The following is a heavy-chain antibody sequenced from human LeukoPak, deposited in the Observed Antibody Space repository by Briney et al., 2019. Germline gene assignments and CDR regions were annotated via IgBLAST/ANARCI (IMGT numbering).Heavy chain of an antibody. CDR1: GYTFTSYG. V-gene: IGHV1-18*01. CDR3: AREGPYTVTQDY. J-gene: IGHJ4*02. Sequence: ASVKVSCKASGYTFTSYGSSWVRQAPGQGREWMGWISAYNGNTNYAQKLQGRVTMTTDTSTSPAYMELRSLRSDDTAVYYCAREGPYTVTQDYWGQGTLVTVSS. CDR2: ISAYNGNT. D-gene: IGHD4-17*01.